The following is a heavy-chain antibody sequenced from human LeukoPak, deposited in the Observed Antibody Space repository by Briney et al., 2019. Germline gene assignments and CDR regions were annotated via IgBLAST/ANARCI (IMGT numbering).Heavy chain of an antibody. V-gene: IGHV4-34*01. J-gene: IGHJ4*02. CDR1: GWTFSSYY. CDR3: AKERGSSNRKQRGQERDLRY. Sequence: SESLSLTCAVYGWTFSSYYWNWIRQPPGKGLEWMGGINHNGSTNYNPSIQSRVTISVDTSKNQFSLKLSSVSAADTAVYYCAKERGSSNRKQRGQERDLRYWGQGTLVTVSS. D-gene: IGHD6-25*01. CDR2: INHNGST.